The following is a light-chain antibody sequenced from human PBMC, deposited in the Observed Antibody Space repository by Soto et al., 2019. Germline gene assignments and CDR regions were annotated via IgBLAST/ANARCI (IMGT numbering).Light chain of an antibody. J-gene: IGKJ1*01. Sequence: EIVLTQSPGTLSLSPGERATLSCGTSQSLGTNYLAWYQQKPGQAPRLLIYDVSTRATGIPDRFSGTGSGADFTPAISRLEPEDFALYVCQQYDTSPWTFGQRTKVDIK. CDR2: DVS. CDR3: QQYDTSPWT. CDR1: QSLGTNY. V-gene: IGKV3-20*01.